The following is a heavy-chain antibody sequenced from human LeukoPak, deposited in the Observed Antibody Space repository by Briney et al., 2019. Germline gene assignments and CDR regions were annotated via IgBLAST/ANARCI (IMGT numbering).Heavy chain of an antibody. CDR1: GYIFTELS. J-gene: IGHJ5*02. D-gene: IGHD3-9*01. Sequence: ASVKVSCKVSGYIFTELSMHWVRQAPGKGLEWMGGFDPEDGETIYAQKFQGRVTMTEDTSTDTAYMELSSLRSEDTAVYYCATVISDILTGYYIPDWFDPWGQGTLVTVSS. CDR3: ATVISDILTGYYIPDWFDP. CDR2: FDPEDGET. V-gene: IGHV1-24*01.